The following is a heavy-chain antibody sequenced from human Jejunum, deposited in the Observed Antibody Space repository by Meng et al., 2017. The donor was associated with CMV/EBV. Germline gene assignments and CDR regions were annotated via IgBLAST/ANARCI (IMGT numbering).Heavy chain of an antibody. Sequence: SISSSSVYYWAWIRQPPGKGLAWIGTIYYSGSTYYNPSLKSRVTISIDTSTNQFSLKLRSVTAADTAVYYCVRRADCGGDCYRFDYWGQGSLVTVSS. D-gene: IGHD2-21*02. CDR1: SISSSSVYY. J-gene: IGHJ4*02. CDR2: IYYSGST. CDR3: VRRADCGGDCYRFDY. V-gene: IGHV4-39*01.